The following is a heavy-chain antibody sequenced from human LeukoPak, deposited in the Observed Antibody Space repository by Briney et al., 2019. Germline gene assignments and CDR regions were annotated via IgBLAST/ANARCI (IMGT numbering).Heavy chain of an antibody. J-gene: IGHJ6*03. CDR3: ARHLFAAMGNMDV. D-gene: IGHD2-2*01. CDR1: GGPISSSSYY. V-gene: IGHV4-39*01. CDR2: IYYSGST. Sequence: PSETLSLTCTVSGGPISSSSYYWGWIRQPPGKGLEWNGSIYYSGSTYYNPSLKSRVTISVDTSKNQSSLKLSSVTAADTAVYYCARHLFAAMGNMDVWGKGTTVTVSS.